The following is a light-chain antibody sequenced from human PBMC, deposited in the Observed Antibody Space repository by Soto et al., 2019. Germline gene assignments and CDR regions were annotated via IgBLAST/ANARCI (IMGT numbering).Light chain of an antibody. CDR1: QSIVTY. CDR2: TAS. V-gene: IGKV1-39*01. Sequence: IQMTQSPSSLSASVGDRVTITCRASQSIVTYLNWYLQKPGKAPKLLIYTASNLQSGVPSRFSGSGSGTEFTLSISSLQPEDFATYYCQQGYSTTPITFGQGTRLEIK. J-gene: IGKJ5*01. CDR3: QQGYSTTPIT.